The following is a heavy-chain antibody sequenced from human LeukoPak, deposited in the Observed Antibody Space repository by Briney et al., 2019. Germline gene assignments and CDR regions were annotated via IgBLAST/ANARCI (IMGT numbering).Heavy chain of an antibody. CDR3: ARRGAWIAAAGPYGVDY. CDR1: GGSFSGYY. J-gene: IGHJ4*02. CDR2: INHSGST. Sequence: SETLSLTCAVYGGSFSGYYWSWIRQPPVKGLEWIGEINHSGSTNYNPSLKSRVTISVDTSKNQFSLKLSSVTAADTAVYYCARRGAWIAAAGPYGVDYWGQGTLVTVSS. V-gene: IGHV4-34*01. D-gene: IGHD6-13*01.